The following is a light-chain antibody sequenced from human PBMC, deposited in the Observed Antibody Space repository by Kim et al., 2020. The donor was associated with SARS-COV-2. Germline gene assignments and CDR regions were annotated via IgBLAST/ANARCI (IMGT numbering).Light chain of an antibody. CDR1: SSDVGGDDY. J-gene: IGLJ1*01. CDR2: DVT. Sequence: GQSITSAGTRTSSDVGGDDYVFWYQQQPGKAPKLMIYDVTYRPAGFSNLFYGSKSGNTASRTISGLQAEDEADYYSSSYTSTSTLVFGTGTKVTVL. CDR3: SSYTSTSTLV. V-gene: IGLV2-14*03.